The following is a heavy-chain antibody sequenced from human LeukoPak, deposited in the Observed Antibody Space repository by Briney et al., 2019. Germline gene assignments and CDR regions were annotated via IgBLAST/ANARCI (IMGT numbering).Heavy chain of an antibody. CDR2: ISCDGSNK. V-gene: IGHV3-30-3*01. Sequence: GGSLRLSCAASGFTFSSYAMHWVRQAPGKGLEWVAVISCDGSNKYYADSVKGRFTISRDNSKNTLYLQVNSLRAEDTAVYYCARDPLGVGAKSPAFDIWGQGTMVTVSS. D-gene: IGHD1-26*01. CDR3: ARDPLGVGAKSPAFDI. J-gene: IGHJ3*02. CDR1: GFTFSSYA.